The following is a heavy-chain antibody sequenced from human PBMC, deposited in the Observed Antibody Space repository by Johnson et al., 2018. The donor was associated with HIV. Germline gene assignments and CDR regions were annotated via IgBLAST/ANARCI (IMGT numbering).Heavy chain of an antibody. Sequence: QVQLVESGGGVVQPGKSLRLSCAASGFTFSSYGMHWVRQAPGKGLEWVAFIRYDGSNKYYADSVKGRFTISRDNSKNTLYLQMNSLRAEDTAVYYCAKDDAYSGYGYDAFDIWGQGTMVTVFS. CDR1: GFTFSSYG. D-gene: IGHD5-12*01. J-gene: IGHJ3*02. V-gene: IGHV3-30*02. CDR3: AKDDAYSGYGYDAFDI. CDR2: IRYDGSNK.